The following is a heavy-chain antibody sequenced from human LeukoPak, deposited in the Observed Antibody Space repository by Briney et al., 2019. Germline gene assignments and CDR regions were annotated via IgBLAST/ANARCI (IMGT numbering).Heavy chain of an antibody. D-gene: IGHD3-10*01. CDR3: AKDPSTLWLYGSGSYFDY. J-gene: IGHJ4*02. CDR1: RFTFSSYS. Sequence: GGSLRLSCAASRFTFSSYSMNWVRQAPGKGLEWVSSISSFGSYIYYADSVKGRFTISRDNAKNSLYLQMNSLRVEDTAVYYCAKDPSTLWLYGSGSYFDYWGQGTLVTVSS. CDR2: ISSFGSYI. V-gene: IGHV3-21*01.